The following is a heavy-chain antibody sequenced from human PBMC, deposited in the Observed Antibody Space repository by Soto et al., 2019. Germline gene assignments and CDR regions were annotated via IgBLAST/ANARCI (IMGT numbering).Heavy chain of an antibody. Sequence: QVQLQESGPGLVKPSGTLSLTCAVSGGSISSSNWWSWVRQPPGKGLEWIGEIYHSGSTNYNPSLKSRVTISVDKSKNQFSLKLSSVTAADTAVYYCAREVEYSSPHSRATTGWFDPWGQGTLVTVSS. CDR1: GGSISSSNW. CDR2: IYHSGST. CDR3: AREVEYSSPHSRATTGWFDP. V-gene: IGHV4-4*02. J-gene: IGHJ5*02. D-gene: IGHD6-6*01.